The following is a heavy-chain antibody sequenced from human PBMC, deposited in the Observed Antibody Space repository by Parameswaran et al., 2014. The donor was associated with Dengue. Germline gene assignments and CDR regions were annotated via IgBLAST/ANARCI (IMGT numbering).Heavy chain of an antibody. D-gene: IGHD5-18*01. J-gene: IGHJ6*03. CDR2: ISSSSSYI. Sequence: WIRQPPGKGLEWVSSISSSSSYIYYADSVKGRFTISRDNAKNSLYLQMNSLRAEDTAVYYCARSPASYSYGFGYYMDVWGKGTTVTVSS. CDR3: ARSPASYSYGFGYYMDV. V-gene: IGHV3-21*01.